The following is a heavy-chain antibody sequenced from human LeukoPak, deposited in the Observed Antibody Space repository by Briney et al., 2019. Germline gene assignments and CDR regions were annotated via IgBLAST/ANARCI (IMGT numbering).Heavy chain of an antibody. Sequence: PGGSLRLSCAASGFTFSCCDMLWVRQAPGKGLEWMALISYDGSDKYYADSVKGRFTISRDNSKNTLFLQMNSLRTEDTAVYYCAKGYDSVSNWGQGTLVTVSS. J-gene: IGHJ1*01. CDR2: ISYDGSDK. CDR1: GFTFSCCD. D-gene: IGHD3-22*01. V-gene: IGHV3-30*18. CDR3: AKGYDSVSN.